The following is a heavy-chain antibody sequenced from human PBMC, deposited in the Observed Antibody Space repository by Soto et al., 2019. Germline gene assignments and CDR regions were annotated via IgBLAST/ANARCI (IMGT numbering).Heavy chain of an antibody. Sequence: PSETLSLTCTVSGGSISSYYWSWIRQPPGKGLEWIGYIYYSGSTNYNPSLKSRVTISVDTSKNQFSLKLSSVTAADTAVYYCARTVTNSYYYYYYMDVWGKGTTVTVSS. D-gene: IGHD4-17*01. CDR2: IYYSGST. J-gene: IGHJ6*03. CDR3: ARTVTNSYYYYYYMDV. V-gene: IGHV4-59*01. CDR1: GGSISSYY.